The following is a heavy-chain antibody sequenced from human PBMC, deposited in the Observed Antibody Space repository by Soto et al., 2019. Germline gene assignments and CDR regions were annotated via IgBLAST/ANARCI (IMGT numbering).Heavy chain of an antibody. J-gene: IGHJ4*02. CDR2: FSLSGTT. D-gene: IGHD2-8*02. CDR3: ARGMTPPGAPAWYYFDS. Sequence: SETLSLTCTVSGASITGSFFWSWIRQPAGKGLEWIGRFSLSGTTNYNPSLRSRVTMSADASKNQFSLRLTSVTAADTALYYCARGMTPPGAPAWYYFDSWGQGTLVTVSS. CDR1: GASITGSFF. V-gene: IGHV4-4*07.